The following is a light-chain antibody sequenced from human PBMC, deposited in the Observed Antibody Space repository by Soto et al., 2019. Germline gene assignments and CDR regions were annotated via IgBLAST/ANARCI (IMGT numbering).Light chain of an antibody. CDR1: QSINNK. CDR3: QQYGGSPIT. J-gene: IGKJ5*01. CDR2: GAS. V-gene: IGKV3-20*01. Sequence: EIVMTQSPATLSVSQGERVTLSCRASQSINNKVAWYQQKPGQAPTLLMSGASNRASGVPVRFSGSGSGTDFTLTITRLEPEDFALYYCQQYGGSPITFGLGTRLEIK.